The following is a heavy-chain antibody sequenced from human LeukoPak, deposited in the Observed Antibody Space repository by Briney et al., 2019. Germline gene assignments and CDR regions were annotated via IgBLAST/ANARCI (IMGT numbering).Heavy chain of an antibody. CDR1: GYTFTSNY. Sequence: EASVKVSCKASGYTFTSNYIHWVRQAPRQGLEWMGMIYPRDGSTSYAQKFQGRVTVTRDTSTSTVHMELSGLRSEDTAVYYCARDQEGFDYWGQGTLVTVSS. J-gene: IGHJ4*02. CDR3: ARDQEGFDY. V-gene: IGHV1-46*01. CDR2: IYPRDGST.